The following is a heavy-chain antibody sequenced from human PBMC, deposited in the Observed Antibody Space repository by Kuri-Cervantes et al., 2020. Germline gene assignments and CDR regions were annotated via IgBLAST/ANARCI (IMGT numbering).Heavy chain of an antibody. D-gene: IGHD3-10*01. Sequence: GESLKISCAASGFTFSSYAMHWVRQAPGKGLEWVAVISYDGSNKYYADPVKGRFTISRDNSKNTLYLQMNSLRAEDTAGYYCARGSYGSGSPKVVYYYYYGMDVWGQGTTVTVSS. V-gene: IGHV3-30-3*01. J-gene: IGHJ6*02. CDR1: GFTFSSYA. CDR2: ISYDGSNK. CDR3: ARGSYGSGSPKVVYYYYYGMDV.